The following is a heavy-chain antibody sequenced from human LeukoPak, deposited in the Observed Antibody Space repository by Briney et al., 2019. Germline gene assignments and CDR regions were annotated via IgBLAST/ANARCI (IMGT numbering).Heavy chain of an antibody. Sequence: PGGSLRLSCAASRFTFSSSWMTWVRQAPGKGLEWVAHIKKDGNEKYYADSVKGRFTISRDNAKKSLYLQMNSLRAEDTAVYYCARHLSGVTGYTYGRGIDYWGQGTLVTVSS. CDR1: RFTFSSSW. CDR3: ARHLSGVTGYTYGRGIDY. V-gene: IGHV3-7*01. J-gene: IGHJ4*02. D-gene: IGHD5-18*01. CDR2: IKKDGNEK.